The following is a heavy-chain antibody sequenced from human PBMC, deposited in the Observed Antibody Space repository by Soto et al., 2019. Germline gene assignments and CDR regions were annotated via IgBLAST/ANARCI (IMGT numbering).Heavy chain of an antibody. CDR3: ARDIGSYAYAEGY. Sequence: SETLSLTCSVSGGSINSYWWSWIRQPAGKGLEWIGRVYSSGTTDYNPSLNSRATMSVETSKNQFSLKLTSVTAADTAVYYCARDIGSYAYAEGYWGQGIQVTSPQ. CDR1: GGSINSYW. CDR2: VYSSGTT. J-gene: IGHJ4*02. D-gene: IGHD2-2*01. V-gene: IGHV4-4*07.